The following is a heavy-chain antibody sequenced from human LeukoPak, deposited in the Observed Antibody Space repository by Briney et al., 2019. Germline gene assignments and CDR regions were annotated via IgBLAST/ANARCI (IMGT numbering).Heavy chain of an antibody. CDR2: IIPIFGTA. CDR1: GGTFSSYT. Sequence: GASVKVSCKASGGTFSSYTISWVRQAPGQGLEWMGGIIPIFGTANYAQKFQGRVTITTDESTSTAYMELSSLRSEDTAVYYCARWSGGEMDDAFDIWGQGTMVTVSS. CDR3: ARWSGGEMDDAFDI. D-gene: IGHD2-21*01. V-gene: IGHV1-69*05. J-gene: IGHJ3*02.